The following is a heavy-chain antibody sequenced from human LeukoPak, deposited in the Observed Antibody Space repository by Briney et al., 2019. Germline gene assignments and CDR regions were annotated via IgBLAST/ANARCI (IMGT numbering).Heavy chain of an antibody. J-gene: IGHJ6*02. Sequence: ASVKVSCTASGGTFSSYGISWVRQAPGQGLEWMGGIIPIFGTANYAQKFQGRVTITADESTSTAYMELSSLRSEDTAVYYCARTGENPPAATLYGMDVWGQGTTVTVSS. CDR2: IIPIFGTA. CDR1: GGTFSSYG. CDR3: ARTGENPPAATLYGMDV. V-gene: IGHV1-69*01. D-gene: IGHD2-15*01.